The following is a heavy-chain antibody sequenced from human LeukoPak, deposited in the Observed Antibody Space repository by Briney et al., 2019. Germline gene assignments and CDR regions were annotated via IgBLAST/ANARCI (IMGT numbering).Heavy chain of an antibody. V-gene: IGHV3-7*03. Sequence: GGSLRLSCAASGFTFSSYWMSGVGKAPGKGREWVANIKQDGSEKYYVDSVKGRFTISRDNAKNSLYLQMNSLRADDTAVYYCAREIGYSGSGGAFDIWGQGTMVTVS. J-gene: IGHJ3*02. CDR1: GFTFSSYW. CDR3: AREIGYSGSGGAFDI. CDR2: IKQDGSEK. D-gene: IGHD6-6*01.